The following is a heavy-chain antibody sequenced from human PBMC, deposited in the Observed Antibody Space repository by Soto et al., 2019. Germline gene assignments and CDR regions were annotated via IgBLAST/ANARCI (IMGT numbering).Heavy chain of an antibody. D-gene: IGHD3-9*01. J-gene: IGHJ6*02. V-gene: IGHV1-69*01. CDR2: IIPIFGTA. CDR1: GGTFSSYA. CDR3: ARDYDILTDWEGDYGMDV. Sequence: QVQLVQSGAEVKKPGSSVKVSCKASGGTFSSYAISWVRQAPGQGLEWMGGIIPIFGTANYAQKFQGRVTITADESTSTAYMELSSLRSEDTAVYYCARDYDILTDWEGDYGMDVWGQGTTVTVSS.